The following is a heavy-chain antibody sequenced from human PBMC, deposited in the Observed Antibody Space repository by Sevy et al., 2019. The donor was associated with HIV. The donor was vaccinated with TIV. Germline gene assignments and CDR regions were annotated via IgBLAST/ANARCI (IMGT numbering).Heavy chain of an antibody. D-gene: IGHD4-4*01. J-gene: IGHJ4*02. CDR2: IKQDGSEK. V-gene: IGHV3-7*01. Sequence: GGSLRLSCAASGFTFSSYWMSWVRQAPGKGLEWVANIKQDGSEKYYVDSVKGRFTISRDNAKNSLYLQMNSLRAEDTAVYYCARDRDYSNYVLPEDLYFDYWGQGTLVTVSS. CDR1: GFTFSSYW. CDR3: ARDRDYSNYVLPEDLYFDY.